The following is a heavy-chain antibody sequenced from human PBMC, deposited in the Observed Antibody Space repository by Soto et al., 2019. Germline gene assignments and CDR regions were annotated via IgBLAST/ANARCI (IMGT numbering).Heavy chain of an antibody. V-gene: IGHV6-1*01. J-gene: IGHJ6*03. Sequence: SQTVPLTCDISGGSASTDSAAWNWISQTPSRGLEWLGRTYYRSKWYINYAVSVKSRITVNPDTSKNQFSLQLNSVTPEDTAVYYCARGSWDYVTGRYYTAVCGKGTPVLVS. CDR1: GGSASTDSAA. D-gene: IGHD4-17*01. CDR3: ARGSWDYVTGRYYTAV. CDR2: TYYRSKWYI.